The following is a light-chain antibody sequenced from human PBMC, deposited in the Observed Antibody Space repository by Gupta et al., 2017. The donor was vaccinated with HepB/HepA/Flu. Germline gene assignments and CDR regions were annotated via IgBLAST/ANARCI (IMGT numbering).Light chain of an antibody. J-gene: IGLJ2*01. Sequence: SALTQPPSASGSPGQSVTISCTATSSDVGGYSYVSWYQQHPGKAPKVMIYEVSKRPSGVPDRFSGSKSGNTASLTVSGLQAEDEADYYCSSYAGSNNLVVFGGGTKLTVL. V-gene: IGLV2-8*01. CDR3: SSYAGSNNLVV. CDR2: EVS. CDR1: SSDVGGYSY.